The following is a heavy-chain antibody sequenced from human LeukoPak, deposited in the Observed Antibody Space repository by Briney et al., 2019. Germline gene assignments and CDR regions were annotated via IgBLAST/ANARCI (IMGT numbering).Heavy chain of an antibody. CDR1: GGSIRSSSYY. J-gene: IGHJ4*02. V-gene: IGHV4-39*01. D-gene: IGHD6-13*01. CDR2: IYYSGST. Sequence: SETLSLTCTVSGGSIRSSSYYWGWIRQPPGKGLEWIGSIYYSGSTYYNPSLRSRVTIFVDTSKSQFSLKLSSVTAADTAVYYCAKLYGGSSSWYFDSWGQGTLVTVSS. CDR3: AKLYGGSSSWYFDS.